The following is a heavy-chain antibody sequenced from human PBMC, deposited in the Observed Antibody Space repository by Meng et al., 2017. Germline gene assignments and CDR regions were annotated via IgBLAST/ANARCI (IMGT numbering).Heavy chain of an antibody. V-gene: IGHV4-34*01. J-gene: IGHJ4*02. Sequence: QVQLQQWGSGVFKPSETLSTTCAVYVGSFSGYYWSWIRQPPGKGLEWIGEINHSGSTNYNPSLKSRVTRSVDTSKNQFSLKLSSVTAADTAVYYCARSGETLRRFDYWGQGTLVTVSS. CDR1: VGSFSGYY. D-gene: IGHD3-10*01. CDR3: ARSGETLRRFDY. CDR2: INHSGST.